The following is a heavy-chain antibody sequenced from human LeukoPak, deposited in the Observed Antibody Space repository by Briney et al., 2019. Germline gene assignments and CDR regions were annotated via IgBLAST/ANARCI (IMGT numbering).Heavy chain of an antibody. CDR2: ISGSGGST. D-gene: IGHD3-22*01. Sequence: GGSLRLSCAASGFTFSSYAMSWVRQAPGKGLEWVSAISGSGGSTYYADSVKGRFTISRDNSKNTLYLQMNSLRAEDTAVYYCAKSAPSFYDSSGYYYRYWGQGTLVTVSS. CDR3: AKSAPSFYDSSGYYYRY. CDR1: GFTFSSYA. J-gene: IGHJ4*02. V-gene: IGHV3-23*01.